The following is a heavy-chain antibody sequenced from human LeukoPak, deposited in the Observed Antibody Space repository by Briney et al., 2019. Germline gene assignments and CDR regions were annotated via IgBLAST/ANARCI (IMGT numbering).Heavy chain of an antibody. V-gene: IGHV3-53*01. Sequence: GGSLRLSCAASGVTVSSNIMSWFRQAPGKGLEWVSLIYSGGSTYYADSVKGRFTIFRDNSKNTLYLQMNSLRADDTALYYCARLSGSYDYWGQGTLVTVSS. CDR1: GVTVSSNI. D-gene: IGHD1-26*01. CDR3: ARLSGSYDY. CDR2: IYSGGST. J-gene: IGHJ4*02.